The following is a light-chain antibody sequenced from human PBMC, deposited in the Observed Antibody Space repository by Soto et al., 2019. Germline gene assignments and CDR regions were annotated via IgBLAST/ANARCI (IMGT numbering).Light chain of an antibody. CDR2: DVS. CDR1: SSDVGGYNY. CDR3: CSYAGSYTHV. Sequence: QSALTQPRSVSGSPGQSVTISCTGTSSDVGGYNYVSWYQQHPGKAPKLMIDDVSNRPSGVPDRFSGSKSGNTASLTISGLKAEDEADYYCCSYAGSYTHVFGTGTKLTVL. V-gene: IGLV2-11*01. J-gene: IGLJ1*01.